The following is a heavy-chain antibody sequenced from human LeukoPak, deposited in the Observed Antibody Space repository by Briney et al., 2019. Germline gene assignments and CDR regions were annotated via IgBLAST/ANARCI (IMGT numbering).Heavy chain of an antibody. CDR1: GFTFSSYA. CDR3: AHPAMVRGVPSDEY. D-gene: IGHD3-10*01. J-gene: IGHJ4*02. CDR2: ISGSGGST. Sequence: LTGGSLRLSCAASGFTFSSYAMSWVRQAPGKGLEWVSAISGSGGSTYYADSVKGRFTISRDNSKNTLYLQMNSLRAEDTAVYYCAHPAMVRGVPSDEYWGQGTLVTVSS. V-gene: IGHV3-23*01.